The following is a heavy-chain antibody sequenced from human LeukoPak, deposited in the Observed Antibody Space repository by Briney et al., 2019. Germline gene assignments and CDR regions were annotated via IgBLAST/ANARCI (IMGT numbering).Heavy chain of an antibody. V-gene: IGHV4-61*01. Sequence: PSETLSLTCTVSGGSVSSGISYWSWIRQPPREELEWIAYISDSGGSDYNPSLRGRVTISLDTSKNQFSLRLTAVTAADTAVYYCGRVPAAGTGPDYWGQGTLVTVSS. CDR1: GGSVSSGISY. J-gene: IGHJ4*02. CDR3: GRVPAAGTGPDY. CDR2: ISDSGGS. D-gene: IGHD6-13*01.